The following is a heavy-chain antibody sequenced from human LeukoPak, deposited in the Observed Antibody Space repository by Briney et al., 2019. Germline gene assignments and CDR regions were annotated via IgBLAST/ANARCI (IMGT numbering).Heavy chain of an antibody. J-gene: IGHJ1*01. CDR1: GYTLTELS. V-gene: IGHV1-24*01. CDR2: FDPEDGET. Sequence: ASVKVSRKVSGYTLTELSMHWVRQAPGKGLEWMGGFDPEDGETIYAQKFQGRVTMTEDTSTDTAYMELSSLRSEDTAVYYCATSYYYDSSGYPTAEYFQHWGQGTLVTVSS. D-gene: IGHD3-22*01. CDR3: ATSYYYDSSGYPTAEYFQH.